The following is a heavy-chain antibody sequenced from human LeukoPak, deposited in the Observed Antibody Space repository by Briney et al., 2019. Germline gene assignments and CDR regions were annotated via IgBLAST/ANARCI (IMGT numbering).Heavy chain of an antibody. J-gene: IGHJ4*02. CDR1: GYTFTDYY. CDR3: ARDLGIPIGGHSNSRFDY. CDR2: INPNSGET. Sequence: ASVKVSCKASGYTFTDYYMHWVRQAPGQGLEWMGWINPNSGETNYARNFQGRVTMTRDTTISTAYMELGRLRPDDTAIYYCARDLGIPIGGHSNSRFDYWGQGTLVTVSS. D-gene: IGHD3-16*02. V-gene: IGHV1-2*02.